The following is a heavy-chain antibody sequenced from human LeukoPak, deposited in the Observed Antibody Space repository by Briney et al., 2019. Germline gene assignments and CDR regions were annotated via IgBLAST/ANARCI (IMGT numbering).Heavy chain of an antibody. CDR2: ISYDGSNK. V-gene: IGHV3-30*04. CDR1: GFTFSSYA. J-gene: IGHJ4*02. Sequence: GGSLRLSCAASGFTFSSYAMHWVRQAPGKGLGWVAVISYDGSNKYYADSVKGRFTISRDNSKNTLYLQMNSLRAEDTAVYYCFRDCSGGSCFHDYWGQGTLVTVSS. D-gene: IGHD2-15*01. CDR3: FRDCSGGSCFHDY.